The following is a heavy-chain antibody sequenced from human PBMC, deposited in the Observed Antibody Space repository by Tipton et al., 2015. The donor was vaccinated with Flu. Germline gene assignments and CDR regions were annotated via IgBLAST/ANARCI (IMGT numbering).Heavy chain of an antibody. CDR2: INHSGST. V-gene: IGHV4-34*01. CDR1: GGSFSGYY. Sequence: TLSLTCAVYGGSFSGYYWSWIRQPPGKGLEWIGEINHSGSTNYNPSLKSRVTISVDTSKNQFSLKLSSVTAADTAVYYCARDAPLPRHYDSSGSQGGLNWFDPWGQGTLVTVSS. CDR3: ARDAPLPRHYDSSGSQGGLNWFDP. J-gene: IGHJ5*02. D-gene: IGHD3-22*01.